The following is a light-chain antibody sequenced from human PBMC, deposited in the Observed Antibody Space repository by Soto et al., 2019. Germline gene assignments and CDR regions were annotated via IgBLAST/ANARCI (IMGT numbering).Light chain of an antibody. J-gene: IGLJ2*01. Sequence: QSVLTQPASVSGSPGQSITISCTGTSSDVGGYNYVSWYQQHPGKAPKLMIYEVSNRPSGVSNHFSGSKSGNTASLTISGLQAEDDADYCCSSYTSSSTLVVVGGRTKLTV. CDR3: SSYTSSSTLVV. CDR2: EVS. CDR1: SSDVGGYNY. V-gene: IGLV2-14*01.